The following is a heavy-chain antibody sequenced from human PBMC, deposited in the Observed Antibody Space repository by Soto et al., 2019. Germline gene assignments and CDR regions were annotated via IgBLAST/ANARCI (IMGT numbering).Heavy chain of an antibody. CDR3: TSGEVIGLSVDYYYYYGMDV. D-gene: IGHD4-4*01. V-gene: IGHV1-18*01. J-gene: IGHJ6*02. CDR2: ISAYNGNT. Sequence: ASVKVSCKASGYTFTSYGISWVRQAPGQGLEWMGWISAYNGNTNYAQKLQGRVTMTTDTSTSAAYMELRSLRSDDTAVYYCTSGEVIGLSVDYYYYYGMDVWGQGTTVTVSS. CDR1: GYTFTSYG.